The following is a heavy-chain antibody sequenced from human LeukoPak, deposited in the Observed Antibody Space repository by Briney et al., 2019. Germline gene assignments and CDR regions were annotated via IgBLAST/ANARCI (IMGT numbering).Heavy chain of an antibody. CDR2: ISAYNGNT. J-gene: IGHJ4*02. V-gene: IGHV1-18*01. CDR3: ASGAVAAAATDYFDY. D-gene: IGHD6-13*01. CDR1: GYTFTSYG. Sequence: ASVKVSCKASGYTFTSYGISWVRQAPGQGLEWMGWISAYNGNTNYAQKLQGRVTMTTDTSTSTAYMELRSLRSDDTAVYYCASGAVAAAATDYFDYWGQGTLVTVSS.